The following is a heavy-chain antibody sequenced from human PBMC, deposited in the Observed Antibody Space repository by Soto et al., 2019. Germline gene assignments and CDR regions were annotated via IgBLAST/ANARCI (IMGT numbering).Heavy chain of an antibody. CDR1: GFTFSDYS. CDR2: IGNSNNPT. Sequence: EVQLVASGGGLVKPGGSPRLSCAASGFTFSDYSMLWVRQAPGKGLEWLAFIGNSNNPTFYADSVRGRFTISRDNPKNSVYLQMNSLREEDTAVYFCAREEGYCNGGPCYRGAFDFWVQGTIVTVSS. D-gene: IGHD2-15*01. J-gene: IGHJ3*01. V-gene: IGHV3-21*02. CDR3: AREEGYCNGGPCYRGAFDF.